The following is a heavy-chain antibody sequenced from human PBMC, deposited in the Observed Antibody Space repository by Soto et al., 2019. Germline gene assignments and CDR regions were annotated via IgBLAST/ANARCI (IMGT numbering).Heavy chain of an antibody. CDR1: GGTFRSYA. Sequence: SVKVSCKASGGTFRSYAISWVRQTPGQGLEWMGGIIPIFGTANYAQKFQGRVTITADESTSTAYMELSSLRSEDTAVYYCARDYYGGNEYYFDYWGQGTLVTVSS. CDR3: ARDYYGGNEYYFDY. J-gene: IGHJ4*02. CDR2: IIPIFGTA. V-gene: IGHV1-69*13. D-gene: IGHD4-17*01.